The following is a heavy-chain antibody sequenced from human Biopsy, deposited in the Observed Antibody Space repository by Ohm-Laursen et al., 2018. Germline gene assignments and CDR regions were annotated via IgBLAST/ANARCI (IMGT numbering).Heavy chain of an antibody. CDR2: ITSRTSST. D-gene: IGHD4-23*01. Sequence: SLRLSCAASGFTFNVYSIVWVRQAPGKGLEWVSSITSRTSSTYYADSVKGRVTISRDNAKNSLYLQMNSLRADDTAVYYCARDTRWSPYHMDVWGQGTTVTVSS. V-gene: IGHV3-21*04. CDR3: ARDTRWSPYHMDV. J-gene: IGHJ6*02. CDR1: GFTFNVYS.